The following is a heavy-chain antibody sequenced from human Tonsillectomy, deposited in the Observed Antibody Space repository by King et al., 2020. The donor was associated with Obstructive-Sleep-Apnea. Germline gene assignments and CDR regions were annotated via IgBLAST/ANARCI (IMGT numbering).Heavy chain of an antibody. CDR2: ISWNGGTI. CDR1: GFTYDDYA. V-gene: IGHV3-9*01. J-gene: IGHJ4*02. CDR3: AKGSGVTLMGLVNHNRYYFDH. D-gene: IGHD1-14*01. Sequence: VQLVESGGGSVQTGRSLRLSCAASGFTYDDYAMHWVRQAPGKGLEWVSVISWNGGTIGYADSLKGRFTISRDNAKNSLYLQMNSLRPEDTALYYCAKGSGVTLMGLVNHNRYYFDHWGQGTLVTVSS.